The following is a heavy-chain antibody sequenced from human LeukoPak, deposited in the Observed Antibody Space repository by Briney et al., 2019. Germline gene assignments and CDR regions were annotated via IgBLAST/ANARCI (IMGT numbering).Heavy chain of an antibody. CDR2: INPNSGGT. J-gene: IGHJ4*02. V-gene: IGHV1-2*02. D-gene: IGHD2-8*02. CDR3: ARVSEELVIDH. Sequence: ASVKVSCQASGYTFVVYYMHWVRQAPGQGLGWMGWINPNSGGTNYAQKFQGRVTMTRDTSISTAYMKLSSLRSDDTAVYYCARVSEELVIDHWGQGTLVTVS. CDR1: GYTFVVYY.